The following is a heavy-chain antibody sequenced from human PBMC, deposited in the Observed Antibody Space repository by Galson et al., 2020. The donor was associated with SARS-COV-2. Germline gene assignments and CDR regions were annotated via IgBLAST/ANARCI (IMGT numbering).Heavy chain of an antibody. Sequence: GESLKISCSSSGFSFSSYTMNWVRQAPGKGPEWVSSITSRSSYIYYADSVKGRFTISRDNAKNSLYLLMNSLRTEDTAFYYCARAGSSTAYYFDYWGQGTLVTVAS. V-gene: IGHV3-21*01. CDR2: ITSRSSYI. CDR3: ARAGSSTAYYFDY. CDR1: GFSFSSYT. D-gene: IGHD1-26*01. J-gene: IGHJ4*02.